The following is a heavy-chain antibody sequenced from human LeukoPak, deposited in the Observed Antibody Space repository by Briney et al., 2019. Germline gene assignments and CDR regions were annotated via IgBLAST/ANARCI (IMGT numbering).Heavy chain of an antibody. CDR3: ARDYLPTNVDTATARVSTTTSQSRWFDP. V-gene: IGHV1-69*04. CDR2: IIPIVGIA. Sequence: GASVKVSCKASGGSFSSYAISWVRQAPGQGLEWMGRIIPIVGIAEYPQKFQGRVTINADKFTSTAYMELSSLRSDDTAVYYCARDYLPTNVDTATARVSTTTSQSRWFDPWGQGTLVTVSS. J-gene: IGHJ5*02. CDR1: GGSFSSYA. D-gene: IGHD5-18*01.